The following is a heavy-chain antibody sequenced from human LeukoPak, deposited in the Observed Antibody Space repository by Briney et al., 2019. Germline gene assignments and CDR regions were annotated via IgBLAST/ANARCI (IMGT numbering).Heavy chain of an antibody. CDR2: IYSRGSTRGST. CDR1: GGSISSYY. J-gene: IGHJ4*02. V-gene: IGHV4-59*01. CDR3: ARGICPNGVCSFHPFDY. D-gene: IGHD2-8*01. Sequence: SETLSLTCTVSGGSISSYYWSWIRQPPGKGLEWIGYIYSRGSTRGSTNYNPSLKSRVTISLDTSKNQFSLKLTSVTAADTAIYYCARGICPNGVCSFHPFDYWGQGTLVTVSS.